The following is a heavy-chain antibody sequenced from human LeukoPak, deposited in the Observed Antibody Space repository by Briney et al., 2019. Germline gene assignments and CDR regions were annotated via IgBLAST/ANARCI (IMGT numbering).Heavy chain of an antibody. CDR1: GFTFSNYE. CDR2: ISSSGDTI. Sequence: GGSLRLSCAASGFTFSNYEMNWVRQAPGKGLEWVSYISSSGDTIYYAGSVKGRFTISRDNAKNSLYLQMNSLRAEDTAVYYCARVLPYFDYWGQGTLVTVSS. J-gene: IGHJ4*02. V-gene: IGHV3-48*03. CDR3: ARVLPYFDY.